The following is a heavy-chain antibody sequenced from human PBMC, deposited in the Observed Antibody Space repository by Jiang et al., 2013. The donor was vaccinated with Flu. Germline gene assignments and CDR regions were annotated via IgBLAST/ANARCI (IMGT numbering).Heavy chain of an antibody. CDR3: ARSANSYDYVWGSSPWGHFDY. D-gene: IGHD3-16*01. CDR1: GYTFTSNG. CDR2: ISPYNSDT. J-gene: IGHJ4*02. V-gene: IGHV1-18*01. Sequence: GAEVKKPGASVKVSCKASGYTFTSNGLSWVRQAPGQGLEWMGWISPYNSDTNYAQKFKGRVTMTTDTSTSTAYMELRSLRSDDTAIYYCARSANSYDYVWGSSPWGHFDYWAREPWSPSPQ.